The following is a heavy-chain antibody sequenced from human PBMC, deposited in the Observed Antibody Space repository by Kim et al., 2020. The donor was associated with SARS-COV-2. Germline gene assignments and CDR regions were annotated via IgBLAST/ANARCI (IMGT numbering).Heavy chain of an antibody. D-gene: IGHD4-17*01. J-gene: IGHJ3*02. CDR3: ARPPDYGDPLDAFDI. V-gene: IGHV4-39*07. Sequence: NPSLKSRVTISVDTSKNPFSLKLSSVTAADTAVYYCARPPDYGDPLDAFDIWGQGTMVTVSS.